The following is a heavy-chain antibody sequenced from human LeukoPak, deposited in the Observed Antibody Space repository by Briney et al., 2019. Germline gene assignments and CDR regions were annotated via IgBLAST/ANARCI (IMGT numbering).Heavy chain of an antibody. D-gene: IGHD4-11*01. J-gene: IGHJ5*02. CDR2: TVAIFGTP. Sequence: ASVTVSCTAPGGTFRIHAIDWVRQAPGQGLEWMGGTVAIFGTPYFAQKFQGRVTLTADESTSTAYMELSSLRSDDTAVYFCARAMTTVVRAPFDPWGQGTLVTVSS. CDR3: ARAMTTVVRAPFDP. CDR1: GGTFRIHA. V-gene: IGHV1-69*13.